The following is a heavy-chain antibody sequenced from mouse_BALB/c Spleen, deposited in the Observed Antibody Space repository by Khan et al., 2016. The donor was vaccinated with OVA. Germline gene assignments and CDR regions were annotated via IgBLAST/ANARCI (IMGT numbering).Heavy chain of an antibody. CDR2: IWSAGST. D-gene: IGHD2-4*01. CDR1: GFSLSNYS. CDR3: ARRGYDYGRGALFAY. V-gene: IGHV2-2*02. Sequence: QMQLEESGPGLVQPSQSLSITCTVSGFSLSNYSVHWVRQSPGKGLEWLGVIWSAGSTDYNAAFISRLTISKDNSRRQVFFKMNSLQPNDTAIYYCARRGYDYGRGALFAYWGQGTLVTVSA. J-gene: IGHJ3*01.